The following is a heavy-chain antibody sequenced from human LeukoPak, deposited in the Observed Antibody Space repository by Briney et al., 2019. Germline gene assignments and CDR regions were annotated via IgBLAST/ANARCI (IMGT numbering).Heavy chain of an antibody. V-gene: IGHV4-4*07. D-gene: IGHD3-22*01. J-gene: IGHJ3*02. Sequence: SETLSLTCTVSGGSISSYYWSWIRQPAGKGLEWIGRIYTSGSTNYNPPLKSRVTMSVDTSKNQFSLKLSSVTAADTAVYYCARDRDYYDSSGYYDHAAFDIWGQGTMVTVSS. CDR3: ARDRDYYDSSGYYDHAAFDI. CDR2: IYTSGST. CDR1: GGSISSYY.